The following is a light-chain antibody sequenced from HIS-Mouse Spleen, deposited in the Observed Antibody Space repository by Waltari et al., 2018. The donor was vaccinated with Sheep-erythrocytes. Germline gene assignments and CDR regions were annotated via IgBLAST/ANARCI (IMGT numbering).Light chain of an antibody. CDR3: MQALQTPIFT. CDR2: AAS. V-gene: IGKV1-12*01. Sequence: DIQMTQSPSSVSASVGDRVTITCRASQGISSWLGWYQQKPGKAPKLLIYAASSLQSGVPDRFSGSGSGTDFTLKISRVEAEDVGVYYCMQALQTPIFTFGPGTKVDIK. CDR1: QGISSW. J-gene: IGKJ3*01.